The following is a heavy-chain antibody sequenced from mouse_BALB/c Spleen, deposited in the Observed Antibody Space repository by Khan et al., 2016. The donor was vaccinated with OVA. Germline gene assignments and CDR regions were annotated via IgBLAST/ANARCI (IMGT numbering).Heavy chain of an antibody. D-gene: IGHD2-14*01. J-gene: IGHJ4*01. V-gene: IGHV9-3-1*01. CDR1: GYIFTNYG. CDR3: ARVGYSGTMDY. Sequence: QVQLKQSGPELKKPGETVKISCKASGYIFTNYGMNWVKQAPGKGLKWMGWINTYSGEPTYVDDFKGRFAFSLETSASTAYLQINNLKNEDTATYFCARVGYSGTMDYWGQGTSVTVSS. CDR2: INTYSGEP.